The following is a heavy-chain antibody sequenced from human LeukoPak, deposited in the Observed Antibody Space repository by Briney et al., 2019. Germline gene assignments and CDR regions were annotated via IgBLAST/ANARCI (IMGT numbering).Heavy chain of an antibody. V-gene: IGHV4-38-2*02. Sequence: PSETLSLTCTVSGYSISSGYYWGWIRQPPGKGLEWIGSIYHSGRTFYNPSLKSRVTISVDTSKNQFSLKLSSVTAADTAVYYRARAVGATSDFDYWGQGTLVTVSS. CDR2: IYHSGRT. CDR1: GYSISSGYY. D-gene: IGHD1-26*01. J-gene: IGHJ4*02. CDR3: ARAVGATSDFDY.